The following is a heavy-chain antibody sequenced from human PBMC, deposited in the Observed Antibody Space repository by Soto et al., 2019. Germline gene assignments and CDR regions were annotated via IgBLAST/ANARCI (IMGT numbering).Heavy chain of an antibody. CDR2: IYYSGST. Sequence: PSETLSLTCTVSGDSLSSGGYYWSWIRQHPGRGLQWIGFIYYSGSTNFNPSLKSRITMSVDTSKNQFSLKLNSVTAADTAVYYCARGGASSQWFDPWGQGTLVTLSS. J-gene: IGHJ5*02. D-gene: IGHD2-15*01. CDR3: ARGGASSQWFDP. CDR1: GDSLSSGGYY. V-gene: IGHV4-31*03.